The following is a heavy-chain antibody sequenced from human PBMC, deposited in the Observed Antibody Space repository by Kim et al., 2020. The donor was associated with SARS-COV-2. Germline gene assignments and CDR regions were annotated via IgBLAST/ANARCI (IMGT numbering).Heavy chain of an antibody. D-gene: IGHD1-1*01. CDR3: ARGGDQYKLGNY. J-gene: IGHJ4*02. V-gene: IGHV4-31*03. CDR2: IHYSGSI. Sequence: SETLSLTCTVSGGSISTDGVYYWTWIRQYPGKGLEWIGSIHYSGSIFHNPSLQSRISISSDASANQFSLKFSSVTAADTAVYYCARGGDQYKLGNYWGQGTLVTVSS. CDR1: GGSISTDGVYY.